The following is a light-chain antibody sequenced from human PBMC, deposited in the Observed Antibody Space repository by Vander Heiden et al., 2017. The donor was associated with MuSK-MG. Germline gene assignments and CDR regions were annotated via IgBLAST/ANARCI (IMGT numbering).Light chain of an antibody. CDR3: QQYETYSGT. J-gene: IGKJ1*01. Sequence: DIQMTQSPSTLSASVGDRVTITYRASQRISRWLAWYQQKPGHAPKLLIHKVSSLESGVPPRFSGSGSETEFTLTIRSLQPDDFATYYCQQYETYSGTFGQGTKVEIK. CDR2: KVS. V-gene: IGKV1-5*03. CDR1: QRISRW.